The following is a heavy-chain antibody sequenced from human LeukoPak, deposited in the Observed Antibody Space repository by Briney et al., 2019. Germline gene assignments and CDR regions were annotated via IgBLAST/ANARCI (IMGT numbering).Heavy chain of an antibody. CDR3: ARQTGSGLFILP. D-gene: IGHD3/OR15-3a*01. CDR1: GVSISSSNSY. J-gene: IGHJ4*02. CDR2: IYYSGNT. Sequence: SETLSLTCTVSGVSISSSNSYWAWIRRPPGKGLEWIGRIYYSGNTYYNAALKSQVSTSIDTSNNQFSLKLTSMTAADTAVYYCARQTGSGLFILPGGQGTLVTVSS. V-gene: IGHV4-39*01.